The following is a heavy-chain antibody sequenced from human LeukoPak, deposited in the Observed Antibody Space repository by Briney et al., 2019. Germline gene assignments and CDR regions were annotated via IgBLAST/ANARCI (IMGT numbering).Heavy chain of an antibody. Sequence: GGSLRLSCAASGFTFSSYGMSWVRQAPGKGLEWVSAISGSGGSTYYADSVKGRFTISRDNSKNTLYLQMNSLRAEDTAVYYCARISWEQQLFDYWGQGTLVTVSS. J-gene: IGHJ4*02. CDR2: ISGSGGST. CDR1: GFTFSSYG. V-gene: IGHV3-23*01. CDR3: ARISWEQQLFDY. D-gene: IGHD6-13*01.